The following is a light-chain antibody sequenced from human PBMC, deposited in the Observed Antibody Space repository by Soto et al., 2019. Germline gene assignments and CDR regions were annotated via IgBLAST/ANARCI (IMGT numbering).Light chain of an antibody. CDR3: SSYTSSSTAV. V-gene: IGLV2-14*01. CDR1: SSDVGGYNY. CDR2: EVS. Sequence: QSALTQPASVSGSPGQSITISCIGTSSDVGGYNYVSWYQQHPGKAPKLMIYEVSNRPSGVSNRFSGSKSGNTASLTISGLQAEDEADYYCSSYTSSSTAVFGTGTKVTVL. J-gene: IGLJ1*01.